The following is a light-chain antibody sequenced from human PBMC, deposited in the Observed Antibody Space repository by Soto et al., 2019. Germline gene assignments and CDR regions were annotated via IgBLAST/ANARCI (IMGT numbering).Light chain of an antibody. CDR3: QQYNSYSRT. V-gene: IGKV1-5*01. CDR1: QSISSW. J-gene: IGKJ1*01. CDR2: AAS. Sequence: DIHITQSPSTLSASVGDRFTITFLASQSISSWLAWYQQKPGKAPKLLIYAASTLQSGVPSRFSGSGSGTDFTLTISCLQSDDFATYYCQQYNSYSRTFGQGTKVDIK.